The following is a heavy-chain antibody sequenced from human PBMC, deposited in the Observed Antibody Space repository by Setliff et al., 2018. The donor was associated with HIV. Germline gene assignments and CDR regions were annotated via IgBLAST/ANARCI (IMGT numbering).Heavy chain of an antibody. CDR2: ISAYNGNT. CDR3: ARLASGGWPLEVFDI. J-gene: IGHJ3*02. CDR1: GGTFSSYA. D-gene: IGHD2-15*01. V-gene: IGHV1-18*01. Sequence: ASVKVSCKASGGTFSSYAISWVRQAPGQGLEYLGWISAYNGNTNYAQKVQGRITMTTDASTSTVDMELRSLTSDDTAVYYCARLASGGWPLEVFDIWGQGTMVTV.